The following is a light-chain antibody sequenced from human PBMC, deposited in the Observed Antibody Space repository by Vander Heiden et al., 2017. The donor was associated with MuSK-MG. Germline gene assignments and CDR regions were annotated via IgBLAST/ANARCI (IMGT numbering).Light chain of an antibody. J-gene: IGKJ4*01. CDR1: QSISSY. Sequence: DIQMTQSPSSLSASVGDRVTITCRASQSISSYLNWYQQKPGKAPKLLIYAASSLQSGVPSTSRGSGSGTDFTLTISRLQPEDFATYYCHGRDSTGITFGGGTKVEIK. CDR2: AAS. CDR3: HGRDSTGIT. V-gene: IGKV1-39*01.